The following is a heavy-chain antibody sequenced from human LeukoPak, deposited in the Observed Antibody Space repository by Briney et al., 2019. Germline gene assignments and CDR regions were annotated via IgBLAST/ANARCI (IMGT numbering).Heavy chain of an antibody. CDR1: GFTVSSNY. CDR2: IYSGGST. J-gene: IGHJ3*02. CDR3: ARDYYDSSGRGAFDI. D-gene: IGHD3-22*01. V-gene: IGHV3-53*01. Sequence: GGSLRLSCAASGFTVSSNYMSWVRQAPGKGLEWVSVIYSGGSTYYADSVKGRFTISRDNSKNTLYPQMNSLRAEDTAVYYCARDYYDSSGRGAFDIWGQGTMVTVSS.